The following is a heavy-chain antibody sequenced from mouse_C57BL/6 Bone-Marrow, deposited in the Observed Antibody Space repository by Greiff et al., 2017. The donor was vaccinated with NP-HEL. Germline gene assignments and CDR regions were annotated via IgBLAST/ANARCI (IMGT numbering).Heavy chain of an antibody. CDR1: EYAFPSHD. CDR3: ARQDPTGTWAY. CDR2: INSDGGST. D-gene: IGHD4-1*02. Sequence: EVKLVESGGGLVQPGASLKLSCESNEYAFPSHDMSWVRKTPEKRLELVADINSDGGSTYYPDTMERRSIISRDNTKKTLYLQMSSLRSEDTALYYCARQDPTGTWAYWGQGTLVTVSA. V-gene: IGHV5-2*01. J-gene: IGHJ3*01.